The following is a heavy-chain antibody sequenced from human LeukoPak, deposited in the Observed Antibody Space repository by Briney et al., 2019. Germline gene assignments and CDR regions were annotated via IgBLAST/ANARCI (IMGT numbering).Heavy chain of an antibody. CDR1: GGTFSSYA. J-gene: IGHJ6*03. V-gene: IGHV1-69*13. CDR3: ARSGLSSWFARGSNYYASGPHPEYYYYMDV. Sequence: ASVKVSCKASGGTFSSYAISWVRQAPGQGLEWMGGIIPIFGTTNYAQKFQVRVTITADESTSTAYMELSSLRSEDTAVYYCARSGLSSWFARGSNYYASGPHPEYYYYMDVWGKGTTVTISS. CDR2: IIPIFGTT. D-gene: IGHD3-10*01.